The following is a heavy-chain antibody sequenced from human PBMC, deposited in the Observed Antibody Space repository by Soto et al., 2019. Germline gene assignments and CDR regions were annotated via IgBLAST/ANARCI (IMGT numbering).Heavy chain of an antibody. CDR1: GFTFSDHY. CDR2: ISSSGDII. Sequence: VQLLESGGGLVQPGGSLRLSCAASGFTFSDHYMSWIRQAPGKGLEWVSYISSSGDIIYYADSVKGRFTISRDNAKNSLYLQMNSLRAEDTAVYYCARDLGYYDSSGYFDYWGQGTLVTVSS. V-gene: IGHV3-11*01. J-gene: IGHJ4*02. CDR3: ARDLGYYDSSGYFDY. D-gene: IGHD3-22*01.